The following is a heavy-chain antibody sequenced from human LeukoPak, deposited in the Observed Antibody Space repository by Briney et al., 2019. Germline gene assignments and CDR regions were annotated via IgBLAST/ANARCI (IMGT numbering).Heavy chain of an antibody. J-gene: IGHJ4*02. CDR3: ASYWGGYCSSPSCYREGFDY. Sequence: PSETLSLTCAVYGGSFSGYYWSWIRQPPGKGLEWIGEINHSGSTNYNPSLKSRVTISVDTSKNQFSLKLSSVTAADTAVYYCASYWGGYCSSPSCYREGFDYWGQGTLVTVSS. V-gene: IGHV4-34*01. CDR2: INHSGST. D-gene: IGHD2-2*01. CDR1: GGSFSGYY.